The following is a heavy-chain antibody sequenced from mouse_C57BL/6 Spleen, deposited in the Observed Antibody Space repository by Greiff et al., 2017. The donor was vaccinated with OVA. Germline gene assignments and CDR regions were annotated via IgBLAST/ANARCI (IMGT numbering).Heavy chain of an antibody. CDR1: GYTFTSYW. J-gene: IGHJ4*01. CDR3: ARSRNSYAMDY. V-gene: IGHV1-53*01. Sequence: VQLQQPGTELVQPGASVKLSCKASGYTFTSYWMHWVKQRPGQGLEWIGNINPSNGGTNYNEQFKSKATLTVDKSSSTAYMQLSSLTSEYSAVYYCARSRNSYAMDYWGQGTSVTVSS. CDR2: INPSNGGT. D-gene: IGHD2-1*01.